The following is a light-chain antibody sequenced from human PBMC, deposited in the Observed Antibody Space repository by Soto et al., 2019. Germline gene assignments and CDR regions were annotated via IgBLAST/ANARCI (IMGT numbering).Light chain of an antibody. Sequence: DIQLTQSPSFLSAAVGDRVTITCRASQSISSYLAWYQQKPGKAPKLLIYAASTLQSGVPSRFSGSGSGTEFTLTISSLQPEDFATYYCQQLNSYPHFTFGPGTKVDIK. V-gene: IGKV1-9*01. CDR1: QSISSY. CDR2: AAS. J-gene: IGKJ3*01. CDR3: QQLNSYPHFT.